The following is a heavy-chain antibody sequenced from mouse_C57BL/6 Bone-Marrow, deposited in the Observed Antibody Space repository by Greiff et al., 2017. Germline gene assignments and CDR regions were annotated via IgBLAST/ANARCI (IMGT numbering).Heavy chain of an antibody. J-gene: IGHJ2*01. Sequence: QVQLQQPGAELVKPGASVKLSCKASGYTFTSYWMHWVKQRPGQGLEWIGMIHPNSGSTNNNEKFKSKATLTVDKSSSTAYMQLSSLTSEDSAVYYCARDGYYFDYWGQGTTLTVSS. CDR2: IHPNSGST. D-gene: IGHD2-3*01. V-gene: IGHV1-64*01. CDR3: ARDGYYFDY. CDR1: GYTFTSYW.